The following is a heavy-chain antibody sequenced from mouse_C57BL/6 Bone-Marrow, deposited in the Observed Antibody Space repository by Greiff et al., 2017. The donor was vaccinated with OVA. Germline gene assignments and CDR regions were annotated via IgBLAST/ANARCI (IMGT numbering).Heavy chain of an antibody. CDR1: GFSLTSYA. CDR2: IWTGGGT. V-gene: IGHV2-9-1*01. J-gene: IGHJ4*01. D-gene: IGHD2-1*01. Sequence: VHLVESGPGLVAPSQSLSITCTVSGFSLTSYAISWVRQPPGKGLAWLGVIWTGGGTNYNSALTSRLSISKDNSKSQVVLKMNSLQTDDTARYYCARDGTGAMDYWGQGTSVTVSS. CDR3: ARDGTGAMDY.